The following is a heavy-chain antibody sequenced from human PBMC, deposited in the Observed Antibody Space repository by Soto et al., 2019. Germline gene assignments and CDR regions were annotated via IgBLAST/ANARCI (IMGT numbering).Heavy chain of an antibody. CDR1: GFTFSSYG. V-gene: IGHV3-30*18. J-gene: IGHJ4*02. CDR3: AKDRAGYFDY. Sequence: GGSLRLSCAASGFTFSSYGMHWVRQAPGKGLEWVAVISYDGSNKYYADSVKGRFTISRDNSKNTLYLQMNSLRAEDTAVYYCAKDRAGYFDYWGQGTLVTISS. CDR2: ISYDGSNK.